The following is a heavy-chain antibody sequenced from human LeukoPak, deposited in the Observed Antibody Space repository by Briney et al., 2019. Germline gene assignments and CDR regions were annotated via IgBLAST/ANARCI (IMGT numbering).Heavy chain of an antibody. CDR2: INSDGSST. D-gene: IGHD1-26*01. J-gene: IGHJ4*02. Sequence: GGSLRLSCAASGFTFSTFWMYWVRQAPGKGLVWVSRINSDGSSTSYADSVKGRFTISRDNAKNTLYLQMNSLRAEDTAVYYCVRDPPEWELPQDYWGRGTLVAVSS. CDR3: VRDPPEWELPQDY. V-gene: IGHV3-74*01. CDR1: GFTFSTFW.